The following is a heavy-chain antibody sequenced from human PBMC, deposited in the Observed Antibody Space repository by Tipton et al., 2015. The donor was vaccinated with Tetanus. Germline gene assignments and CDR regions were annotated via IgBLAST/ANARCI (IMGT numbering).Heavy chain of an antibody. CDR2: IYPGDSDT. CDR1: GYIFRNYW. CDR3: ARHGSIGARQNRFDS. D-gene: IGHD6-6*01. Sequence: QLVQSGEEVKKPGESLKISCKGSGYIFRNYWIGWVRQMSGKGLEWMGIIYPGDSDTRYNPSFQGQVTISVDESINTAYLQWSSLKASDNAVYFCARHGSIGARQNRFDSWGQGTQVIVSS. V-gene: IGHV5-51*01. J-gene: IGHJ5*01.